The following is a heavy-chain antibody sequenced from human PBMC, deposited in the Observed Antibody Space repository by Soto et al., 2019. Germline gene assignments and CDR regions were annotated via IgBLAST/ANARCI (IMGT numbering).Heavy chain of an antibody. V-gene: IGHV3-33*01. Sequence: ESVGGVVQPGRSLRLSCAASGFTFSSYGMHWVRQAPGKGLEWVAVIWYDGSNKYYADSVKGRFTISRDNSKNTLYLQMNSLRAEDTAVYYCARDLYCSGGSCYGRLYYYYGMDVWGQGTTVTVSS. CDR2: IWYDGSNK. D-gene: IGHD2-15*01. J-gene: IGHJ6*02. CDR1: GFTFSSYG. CDR3: ARDLYCSGGSCYGRLYYYYGMDV.